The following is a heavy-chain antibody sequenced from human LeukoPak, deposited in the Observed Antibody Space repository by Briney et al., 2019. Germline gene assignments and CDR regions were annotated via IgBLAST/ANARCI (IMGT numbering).Heavy chain of an antibody. CDR1: GGSISSSSYY. V-gene: IGHV4-39*07. D-gene: IGHD1-26*01. CDR2: IYYSGST. Sequence: SETLSLTCTVSGGSISSSSYYWGWIRQPPGKGLEWIGSIYYSGSTYYNPSLKSRVTISVDTSKNQFSLKLSSVTAADTAVYYCARVWIVGATLGWFDPWGQGTLVTVSS. CDR3: ARVWIVGATLGWFDP. J-gene: IGHJ5*02.